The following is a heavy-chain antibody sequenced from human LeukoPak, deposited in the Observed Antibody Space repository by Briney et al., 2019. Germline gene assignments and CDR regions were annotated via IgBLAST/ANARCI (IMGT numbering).Heavy chain of an antibody. J-gene: IGHJ2*01. CDR3: ARDPRYYGSGSYYRYWYFDL. V-gene: IGHV4-61*02. CDR2: IYTSGST. D-gene: IGHD3-10*01. CDR1: GGSISSGSYY. Sequence: SQTLSLTCTVSGGSISSGSYYWSWLRQPAGKGLEWIGRIYTSGSTNYNPSLKSRVTISVDTSKNQFSLKLSSVTAADTAVYYCARDPRYYGSGSYYRYWYFDLWGRGTLVTVSS.